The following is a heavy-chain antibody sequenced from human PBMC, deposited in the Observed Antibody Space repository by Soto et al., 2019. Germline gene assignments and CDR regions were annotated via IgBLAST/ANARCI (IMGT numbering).Heavy chain of an antibody. CDR2: IFHSGST. CDR1: GDSISSSNW. Sequence: QVQLQESGPGLVKPSGTLSLTCAVSGDSISSSNWWNWLRQPPGKGLEWIGEIFHSGSTNLNPSLKSRVTISVDKSKNHFSLTLTSVTAADTAVYYCARGGPLIGGLSWGQGTLVTVSS. CDR3: ARGGPLIGGLS. D-gene: IGHD1-26*01. V-gene: IGHV4-4*02. J-gene: IGHJ5*02.